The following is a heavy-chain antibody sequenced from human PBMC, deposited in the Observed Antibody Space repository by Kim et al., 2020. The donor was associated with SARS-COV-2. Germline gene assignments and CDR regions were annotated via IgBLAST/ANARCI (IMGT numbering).Heavy chain of an antibody. V-gene: IGHV3-30*02. J-gene: IGHJ4*02. D-gene: IGHD6-13*01. Sequence: VKGRFTISRDNSKNTLYLERNSLRAEDTAVYYCAKEDRIAAAGTGYYFDYWGQGTLVTVSS. CDR3: AKEDRIAAAGTGYYFDY.